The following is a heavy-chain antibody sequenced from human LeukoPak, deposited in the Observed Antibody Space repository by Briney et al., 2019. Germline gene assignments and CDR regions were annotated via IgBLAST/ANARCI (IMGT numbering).Heavy chain of an antibody. J-gene: IGHJ4*02. D-gene: IGHD4-17*01. V-gene: IGHV3-30*18. CDR1: GFTFSSYG. Sequence: PGRSLRLSCAASGFTFSSYGMHWVRQAPGKGLEWVAVISYDGSNKYYVDSVKGRFTISRDNSRDTVYLQMNSLRAEDTAVYYCAKEGTVTTFSGLGFDYWGQGTLVTVSS. CDR2: ISYDGSNK. CDR3: AKEGTVTTFSGLGFDY.